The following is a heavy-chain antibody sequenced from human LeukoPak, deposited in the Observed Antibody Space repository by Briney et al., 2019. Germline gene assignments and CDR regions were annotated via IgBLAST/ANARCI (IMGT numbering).Heavy chain of an antibody. Sequence: WETLSLTCTVSGGSISSYYWSWIRQPAGKGLEWIGRIYTSGSTNYNPSLKSRVTMSVDTSKNQFSLKLSSVTAADTAVYYCARAYSSGWYPPSLDYWGQGTLVTVSS. J-gene: IGHJ4*02. CDR3: ARAYSSGWYPPSLDY. CDR2: IYTSGST. D-gene: IGHD6-19*01. V-gene: IGHV4-4*07. CDR1: GGSISSYY.